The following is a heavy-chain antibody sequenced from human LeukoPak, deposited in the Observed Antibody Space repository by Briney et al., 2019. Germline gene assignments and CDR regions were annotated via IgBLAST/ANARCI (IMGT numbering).Heavy chain of an antibody. CDR3: ATFSTVVASPYDAFDI. CDR2: THHGGST. J-gene: IGHJ3*02. V-gene: IGHV4-4*02. D-gene: IGHD2/OR15-2a*01. Sequence: PSETLSLTCAVSGDSITSINWWNWVRQPPGKGLEWIGETHHGGSTNYNPSLKSRLTISVDKSKNQFSLKLSSVTAADTAMYYCATFSTVVASPYDAFDIWGQGTMVTVSS. CDR1: GDSITSINW.